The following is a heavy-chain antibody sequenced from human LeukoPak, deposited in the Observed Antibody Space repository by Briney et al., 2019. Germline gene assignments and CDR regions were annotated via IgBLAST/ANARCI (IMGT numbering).Heavy chain of an antibody. V-gene: IGHV3-23*01. CDR1: GYTFSNYA. D-gene: IGHD5-18*01. Sequence: GGSLRLSCADSGYTFSNYAMSWVRQAPGKRLEWVSDISGSGGSTYYADSVKSRFTISRDKSKNTLSLQMNSLRVEDTAVYYCPKDGYSYGYSPPYYFDYCGQGTLVTVSS. CDR3: PKDGYSYGYSPPYYFDY. CDR2: ISGSGGST. J-gene: IGHJ4*02.